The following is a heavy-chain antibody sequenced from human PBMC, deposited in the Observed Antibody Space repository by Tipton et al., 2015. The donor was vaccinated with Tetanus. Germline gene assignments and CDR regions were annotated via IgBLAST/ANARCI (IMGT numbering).Heavy chain of an antibody. Sequence: TLSLTCTVSGGSISSYYWSWIRQPPGKGLEWIGYIYYSGSTNYNPSLKSRVTISVDTSKNQFSLKLSSVTAADTAVYYCARYEGTLDPRLPVDAFDIWGQGTMVTVSS. J-gene: IGHJ3*02. D-gene: IGHD1-1*01. CDR3: ARYEGTLDPRLPVDAFDI. CDR1: GGSISSYY. V-gene: IGHV4-59*12. CDR2: IYYSGST.